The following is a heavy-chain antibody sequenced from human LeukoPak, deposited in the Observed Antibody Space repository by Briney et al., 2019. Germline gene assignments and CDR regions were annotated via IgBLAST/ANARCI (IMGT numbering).Heavy chain of an antibody. J-gene: IGHJ1*01. V-gene: IGHV3-30-3*01. CDR3: ARGDYYDSSMGYFQH. CDR1: GLTFSSYA. D-gene: IGHD3-22*01. CDR2: ISYDGSNK. Sequence: PGGSLRLSCAASGLTFSSYAMHWVRQAPGKGLEWVAVISYDGSNKYYADSVKGRFTISRDNSKNTLYLQMNSLRAEDTAVYYCARGDYYDSSMGYFQHWGQGTLVTVSS.